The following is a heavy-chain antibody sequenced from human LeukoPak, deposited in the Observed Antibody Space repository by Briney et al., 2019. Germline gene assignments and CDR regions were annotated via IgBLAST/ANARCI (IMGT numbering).Heavy chain of an antibody. Sequence: GGSLRLSCAASGFTFSSYAMHWVRQAPGKGPEWVAVISYDGSNKYYADSVKGRFTISRDNSKNTLYLQMNSLRAEDTAVCYCARAVSSNYYYGMDVWGQGTTVTVSS. CDR2: ISYDGSNK. V-gene: IGHV3-30-3*01. J-gene: IGHJ6*02. CDR1: GFTFSSYA. D-gene: IGHD2-2*01. CDR3: ARAVSSNYYYGMDV.